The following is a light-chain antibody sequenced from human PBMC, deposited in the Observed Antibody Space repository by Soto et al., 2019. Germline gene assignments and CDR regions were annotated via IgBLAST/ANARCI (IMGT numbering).Light chain of an antibody. CDR3: QQYGDI. Sequence: ETVLTQSPGTLSLSPWERATLSCRASQTLRSTDLAWYQQKPGQAPRLLIYYASSRATGVPDRFSGSGSGTDFTLTISRLEPEDSAVYYCQQYGDIFGGGTKVDIK. V-gene: IGKV3-20*01. CDR1: QTLRSTD. CDR2: YAS. J-gene: IGKJ4*01.